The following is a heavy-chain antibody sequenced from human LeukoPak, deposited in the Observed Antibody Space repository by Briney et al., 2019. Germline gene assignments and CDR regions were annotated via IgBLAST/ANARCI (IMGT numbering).Heavy chain of an antibody. Sequence: GSLRLSCAASGFTFSSYAMSWIRQPPGKGLEWIGSIYYSGSTYYNPSLKSRVTISVDTSKNQFSLKLSSVTAADTAVYYCARPSLDVWGQGTTVTVSS. V-gene: IGHV4-39*01. CDR3: ARPSLDV. CDR2: IYYSGST. CDR1: GFTFSSYA. J-gene: IGHJ6*02.